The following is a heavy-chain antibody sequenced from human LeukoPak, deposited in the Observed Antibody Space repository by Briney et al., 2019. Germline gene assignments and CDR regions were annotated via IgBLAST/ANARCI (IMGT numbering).Heavy chain of an antibody. CDR2: INPNSGGT. CDR3: ARWEGTLYDSSGYAYDY. J-gene: IGHJ4*02. CDR1: GYPFISYS. V-gene: IGHV1-2*02. D-gene: IGHD3-22*01. Sequence: GASVKVSCKASGYPFISYSISWVRQAPGQGLEWMGWINPNSGGTNYAQKFQGRVTMTRDTSISTAYMELSRLRSDDTAVYYCARWEGTLYDSSGYAYDYWGQGTLVTVSS.